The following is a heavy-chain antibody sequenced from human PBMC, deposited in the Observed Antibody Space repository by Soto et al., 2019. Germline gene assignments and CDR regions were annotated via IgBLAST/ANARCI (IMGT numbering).Heavy chain of an antibody. J-gene: IGHJ4*02. CDR1: GFTFSSYG. CDR2: IWYDGSNK. D-gene: IGHD3-3*01. CDR3: ARETRTIFGVVTISGPFDY. V-gene: IGHV3-33*01. Sequence: QVQLVESGGGVVQPGRSLRLSCAASGFTFSSYGMHWVRQAPGKGLEWVAVIWYDGSNKYYADSVKGRFTISRDNSKNTLYLKMNSLRAEDTAVYYCARETRTIFGVVTISGPFDYWGQGTLVTVSS.